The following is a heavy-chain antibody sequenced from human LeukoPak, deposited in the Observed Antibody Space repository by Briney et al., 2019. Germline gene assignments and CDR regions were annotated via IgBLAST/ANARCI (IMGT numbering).Heavy chain of an antibody. CDR1: GFTFSSYG. D-gene: IGHD2-21*02. CDR3: AKDHANTPVVTN. J-gene: IGHJ4*02. V-gene: IGHV3-30*02. Sequence: GGSLRLSCAASGFTFSSYGMHWVRQAPGKGLEWVAFIRYDGSNKYYADSVKGRFTISRDNSKNTVDLQMNNLRVDDTAIYYCAKDHANTPVVTNWGQGILVSVSS. CDR2: IRYDGSNK.